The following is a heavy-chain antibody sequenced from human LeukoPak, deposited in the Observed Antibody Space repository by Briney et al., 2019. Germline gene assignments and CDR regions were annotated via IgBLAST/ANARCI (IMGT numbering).Heavy chain of an antibody. CDR3: AKGLKGCSGSSCYYFFDF. J-gene: IGHJ4*02. Sequence: GGSLRLSCAASGFTISNYAMNWVRQAPGKGLEWVSSITGSGGDAYYADSVKGRFTISRDNSKNTLDLQMNSLRAEDTAVYYCAKGLKGCSGSSCYYFFDFWGQGALITVSS. CDR1: GFTISNYA. V-gene: IGHV3-23*01. D-gene: IGHD2-15*01. CDR2: ITGSGGDA.